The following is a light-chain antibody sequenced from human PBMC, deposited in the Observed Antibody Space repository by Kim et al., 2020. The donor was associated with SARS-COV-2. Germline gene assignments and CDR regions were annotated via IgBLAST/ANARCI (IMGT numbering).Light chain of an antibody. V-gene: IGKV3-20*01. CDR2: GAS. CDR3: QQYGSSPLT. Sequence: EIVLTQSPGTLSLSPGERATLSCRASQSVSSSYLAWYQQKPGQAPRLLIYGASSRATGIPDRFSGSGSGTDFTLTISRLEPEDFAEYYCQQYGSSPLTFGGGTKVYIK. J-gene: IGKJ4*01. CDR1: QSVSSSY.